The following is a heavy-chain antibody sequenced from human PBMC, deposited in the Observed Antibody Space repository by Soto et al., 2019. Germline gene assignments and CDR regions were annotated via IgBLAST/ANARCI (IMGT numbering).Heavy chain of an antibody. J-gene: IGHJ5*02. V-gene: IGHV4-38-2*01. CDR3: ARVGPWVPYYYDSSPYTFENWCDP. Sequence: PSETLSLTCAVSAYSISSGYYCHCLRQPPGKGLEWIGSIYHAGSTYNNPSLNSRAPLSIDMTTNHVTLILNTVTAEDTPVYYCARVGPWVPYYYDSSPYTFENWCDPWGQGTLVSVSS. CDR1: AYSISSGYY. D-gene: IGHD3-22*01. CDR2: IYHAGST.